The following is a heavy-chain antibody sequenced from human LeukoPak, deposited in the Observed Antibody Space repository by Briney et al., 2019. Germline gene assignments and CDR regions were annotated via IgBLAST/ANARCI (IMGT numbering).Heavy chain of an antibody. J-gene: IGHJ6*03. CDR2: IDHTGST. Sequence: SETLSLTCTVSDDSITIYYWSWIRQPPGKGLEWIGYIDHTGSTNYNPSLKSRVTISVDTSKNQFSLKLSSVTAADTAVYYCARDRPRLRGYSYGYYYYMDVWGKGTTVTVSS. V-gene: IGHV4-59*12. D-gene: IGHD5-18*01. CDR1: DDSITIYY. CDR3: ARDRPRLRGYSYGYYYYMDV.